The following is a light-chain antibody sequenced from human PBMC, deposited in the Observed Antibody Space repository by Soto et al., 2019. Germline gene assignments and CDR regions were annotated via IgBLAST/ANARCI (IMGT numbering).Light chain of an antibody. CDR3: SSYAGSDILYV. CDR2: GVN. Sequence: QSALTQPPSASGSPGQSVTISCTGTSSDVGGYNYVSWYQQHPGKAPQLVIYGVNKRASGVPDRFSGSKSGNTASLTVSGLQAEYEADYYCSSYAGSDILYVFGTGTKLTVL. J-gene: IGLJ1*01. V-gene: IGLV2-8*01. CDR1: SSDVGGYNY.